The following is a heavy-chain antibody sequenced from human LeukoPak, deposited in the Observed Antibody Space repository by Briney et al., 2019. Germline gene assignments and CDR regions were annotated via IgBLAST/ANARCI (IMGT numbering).Heavy chain of an antibody. V-gene: IGHV1-8*01. D-gene: IGHD3-10*01. CDR2: MNPNSGNT. Sequence: GASVKVSCKASGYTFTSYDINWVRQATGQGLEWMGWMNPNSGNTGYAQEFQGRVTMTRNTSISTAYMELSSLRSEDTAVYYCARAGALWFGESHWGQGTLVTVSS. CDR3: ARAGALWFGESH. J-gene: IGHJ4*02. CDR1: GYTFTSYD.